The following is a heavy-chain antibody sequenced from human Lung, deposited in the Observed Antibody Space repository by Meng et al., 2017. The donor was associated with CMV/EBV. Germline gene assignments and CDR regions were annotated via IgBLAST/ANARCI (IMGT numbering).Heavy chain of an antibody. V-gene: IGHV3-9*01. J-gene: IGHJ6*02. CDR1: GFTFDDYA. CDR2: ISWNHGNI. D-gene: IGHD6-13*01. CDR3: AKDMIAATGVGYRYYYYGMDV. Sequence: SXRLXCAASGFTFDDYAMYWVRQAPGKGLQWVSGISWNHGNIDYADSVKGRFTISRDNAKNFLYLQMNSLRPEDTAVYYCAKDMIAATGVGYRYYYYGMDVWGQGXTVTVSS.